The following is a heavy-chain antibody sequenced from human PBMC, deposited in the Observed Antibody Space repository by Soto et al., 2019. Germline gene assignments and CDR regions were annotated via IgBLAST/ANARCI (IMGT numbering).Heavy chain of an antibody. D-gene: IGHD4-17*01. Sequence: PGGSLRLSCAASGFAFGFYELSWVRQAPGKGLEWLSYISTSGDTIYYADSVKGRFTISRDNARNSLYLQMNSLRVEDTAVYHCARDGYGDPYFYYGMDVWGQGTTVTVSS. CDR3: ARDGYGDPYFYYGMDV. CDR2: ISTSGDTI. J-gene: IGHJ6*02. CDR1: GFAFGFYE. V-gene: IGHV3-48*03.